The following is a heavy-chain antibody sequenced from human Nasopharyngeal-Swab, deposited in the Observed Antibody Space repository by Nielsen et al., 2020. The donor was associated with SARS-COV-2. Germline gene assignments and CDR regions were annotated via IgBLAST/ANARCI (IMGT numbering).Heavy chain of an antibody. J-gene: IGHJ4*02. Sequence: GESLKISCAASGFTFSSYSMNWVRQAPGKGLEWVSSISSSSSYIYYADSVKGRFNISRDNAKNSLYLQMNSLRAEDTAVYYCARGGGRKRLFEYWGQGTLVTVSS. CDR2: ISSSSSYI. V-gene: IGHV3-21*01. CDR3: ARGGGRKRLFEY. D-gene: IGHD3-16*01. CDR1: GFTFSSYS.